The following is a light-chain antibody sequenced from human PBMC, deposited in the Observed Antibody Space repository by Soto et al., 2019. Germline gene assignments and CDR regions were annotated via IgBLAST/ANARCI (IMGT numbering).Light chain of an antibody. CDR1: QSVSRY. V-gene: IGKV3-20*01. CDR2: DAS. Sequence: EIVLTQSPATLSLSPGERATLSCRASQSVSRYLAWYQQKPGQAPRLLIYDASNRATGIPDRFSGSGSGTDFTLTISRLEPEDFAVYYCQRYGSSGTFGQGTKVDIK. CDR3: QRYGSSGT. J-gene: IGKJ1*01.